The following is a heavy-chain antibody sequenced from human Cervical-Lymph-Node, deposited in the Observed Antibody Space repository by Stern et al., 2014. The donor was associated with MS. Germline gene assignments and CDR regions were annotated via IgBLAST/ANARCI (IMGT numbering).Heavy chain of an antibody. CDR1: GFTFSTYA. CDR3: ARMDDYLSDY. CDR2: IDSSSRYI. J-gene: IGHJ4*02. Sequence: DVQLVGSGGGLVKPGGSLRLSCAASGFTFSTYAMNWVRQAPGKGLEWVSSIDSSSRYIYYADSMKGRFTISRDNAKNSLYLHMNSLRAEDTAVYYCARMDDYLSDYWGQGTLVTVSS. D-gene: IGHD4-11*01. V-gene: IGHV3-21*01.